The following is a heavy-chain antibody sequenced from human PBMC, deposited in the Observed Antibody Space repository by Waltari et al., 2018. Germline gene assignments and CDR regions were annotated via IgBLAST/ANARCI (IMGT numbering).Heavy chain of an antibody. J-gene: IGHJ4*02. CDR3: VRHVYGTEADFDY. D-gene: IGHD1-1*01. Sequence: QVQLAQSGAEVKKPGASVKVSCKASGYSFIDFYIHWLRQTPGQGLEWMGWINPNSGVTNYAQKVQGRVTMAWDTSISAAYMELSRLTSDDAAVYYCVRHVYGTEADFDYWAQGTLVTVSS. V-gene: IGHV1-2*02. CDR1: GYSFIDFY. CDR2: INPNSGVT.